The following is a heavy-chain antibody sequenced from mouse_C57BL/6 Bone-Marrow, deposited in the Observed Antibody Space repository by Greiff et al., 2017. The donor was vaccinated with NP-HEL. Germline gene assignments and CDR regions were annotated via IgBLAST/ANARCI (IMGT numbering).Heavy chain of an antibody. CDR2: IWRGGST. CDR1: GFSLTSYG. J-gene: IGHJ4*01. V-gene: IGHV2-5*01. D-gene: IGHD1-1*01. Sequence: VKLVESGPGLVQPSQSLSITCTVSGFSLTSYGVHWVRQSPGKGLEWLGVIWRGGSTDYNAAFMSRLSITKDNSKSQVFFKMNSLQADDTAIYYCAKPNYYGSSYGAMDYWGQGTSVTVSS. CDR3: AKPNYYGSSYGAMDY.